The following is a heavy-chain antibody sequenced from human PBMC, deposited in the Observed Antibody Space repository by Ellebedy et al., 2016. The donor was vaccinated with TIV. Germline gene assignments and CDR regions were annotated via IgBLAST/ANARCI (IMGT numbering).Heavy chain of an antibody. CDR2: ISWNSGSI. J-gene: IGHJ6*03. D-gene: IGHD3-16*01. Sequence: SLKISXAASGFTFDDYAMHWVRQAPGKGLEWVSGISWNSGSIGYADSVKGRFTISRDNAKNSLYLQMNSLRAEDTAVYYCARVDKGDYYYYMDIWGKGTTVTVSS. V-gene: IGHV3-9*01. CDR1: GFTFDDYA. CDR3: ARVDKGDYYYYMDI.